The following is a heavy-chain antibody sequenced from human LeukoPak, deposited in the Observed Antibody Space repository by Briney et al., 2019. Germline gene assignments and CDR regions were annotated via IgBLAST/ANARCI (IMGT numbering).Heavy chain of an antibody. V-gene: IGHV4-4*07. D-gene: IGHD3-10*01. CDR1: GGSISSYY. CDR2: IYTSGST. Sequence: SETLSLTCTVSGGSISSYYWSWIRQPAGKGLEWIGRIYTSGSTNYNPSLKSRVTISVDTSKNQFSLKLSSVTAADTAVYYCASDDYYYGSGIGYYYMDVWGKGTTVTVSS. CDR3: ASDDYYYGSGIGYYYMDV. J-gene: IGHJ6*03.